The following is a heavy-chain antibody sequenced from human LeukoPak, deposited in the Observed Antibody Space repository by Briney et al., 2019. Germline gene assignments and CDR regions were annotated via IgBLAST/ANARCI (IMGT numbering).Heavy chain of an antibody. CDR3: TTYGSGRKFDY. CDR1: GFTFSTYS. J-gene: IGHJ4*02. V-gene: IGHV3-21*03. Sequence: GGSLRLSCAASGFTFSTYSMNWVRQAPGKGLEWVSSISSSSSYIYYADSVKGRFTISRDNAKKSVYLQMNSLKSEDTAVYYCTTYGSGRKFDYWGQGILVTVSS. D-gene: IGHD3-10*01. CDR2: ISSSSSYI.